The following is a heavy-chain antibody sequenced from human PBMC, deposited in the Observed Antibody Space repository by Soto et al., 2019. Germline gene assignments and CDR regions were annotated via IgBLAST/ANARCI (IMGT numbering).Heavy chain of an antibody. CDR2: INHSGTT. CDR3: ARRYCSDSSCSYFDS. V-gene: IGHV4-34*01. Sequence: PSETLSLTSAVYGGSVSGYFWSWIRQPPGKGLEWIGEINHSGTTSYSPSLDSRVTTSVDTSKNQFSLRLSSVTAADTAIYYCARRYCSDSSCSYFDSWGRGTLVPVSS. CDR1: GGSVSGYF. D-gene: IGHD2-15*01. J-gene: IGHJ4*02.